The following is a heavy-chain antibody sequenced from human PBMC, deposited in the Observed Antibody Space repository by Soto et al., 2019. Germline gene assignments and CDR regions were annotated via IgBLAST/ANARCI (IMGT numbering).Heavy chain of an antibody. V-gene: IGHV3-30-3*01. D-gene: IGHD2-15*01. Sequence: QVQLVESGGGVVQPGRSLRLSCAASGFTFSSNAMHWVRQAPGKGLEWVAVISYDGSNKYYADSVKGRFTISRDNSKNTPYLQMNSLRAEDTAVYYCSRGYCSGGSCYYYYGMDVWGQGTTVTVSS. CDR1: GFTFSSNA. J-gene: IGHJ6*02. CDR3: SRGYCSGGSCYYYYGMDV. CDR2: ISYDGSNK.